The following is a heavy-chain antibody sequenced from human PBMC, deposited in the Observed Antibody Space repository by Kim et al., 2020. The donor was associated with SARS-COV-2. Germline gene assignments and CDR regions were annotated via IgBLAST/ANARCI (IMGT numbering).Heavy chain of an antibody. CDR3: AREGELRKHEFDY. CDR2: INHSGST. D-gene: IGHD1-26*01. J-gene: IGHJ4*02. V-gene: IGHV4-34*01. CDR1: GGSFSGYY. Sequence: SETLSLTCAVYGGSFSGYYWSWIRQPPGKGLEWIGEINHSGSTNYNPSLKSRVTISVDTSKNQFSLKLSSVTAADTAVYYCAREGELRKHEFDYWGQGTLVTVSS.